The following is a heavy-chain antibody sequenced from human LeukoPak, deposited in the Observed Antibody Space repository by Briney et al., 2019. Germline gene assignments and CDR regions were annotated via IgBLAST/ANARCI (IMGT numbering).Heavy chain of an antibody. J-gene: IGHJ4*02. V-gene: IGHV3-23*01. CDR2: ISGSGGST. Sequence: GSLRLSCAASGFTFSSYAMSWVRQAPGKGLEWVSAISGSGGSTYYADSVKGRFTISRDNSKNTLYLQMNSLRAEDTAVYYCAKDADGYYYDSSGYLTLYFDYWGQGTLVTVSS. D-gene: IGHD3-22*01. CDR1: GFTFSSYA. CDR3: AKDADGYYYDSSGYLTLYFDY.